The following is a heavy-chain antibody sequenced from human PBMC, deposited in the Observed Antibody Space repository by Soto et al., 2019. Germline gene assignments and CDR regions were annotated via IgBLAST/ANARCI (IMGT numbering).Heavy chain of an antibody. CDR3: ARRSSGWYGHYYYYYMDV. CDR1: GFTFSDHY. J-gene: IGHJ6*03. D-gene: IGHD6-19*01. CDR2: IYYSGST. Sequence: PWGSLRLSCAASGFTFSDHYMDWVRQAPGKGLEWIGSIYYSGSTYYNPSLKSRVTISVDTSKNQFSLKLSSVTAADTAVYYCARRSSGWYGHYYYYYMDVWGKGTTVTVSS. V-gene: IGHV4-39*01.